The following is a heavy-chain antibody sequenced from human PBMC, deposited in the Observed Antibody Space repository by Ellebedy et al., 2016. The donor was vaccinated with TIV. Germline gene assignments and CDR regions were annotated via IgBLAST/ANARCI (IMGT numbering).Heavy chain of an antibody. CDR1: GFTFKDYI. CDR2: IGGSGGGT. CDR3: ADYGTKPGGSDY. J-gene: IGHJ4*02. V-gene: IGHV3-23*01. Sequence: PGGSLRLSCAASGFTFKDYIMTWVRQAPGKGLEWVSSIGGSGGGTYYADSVKGRFTISRDNSKNTLYLQMNSLRAEDTAVYYCADYGTKPGGSDYWGQGTLVTVSS. D-gene: IGHD4-17*01.